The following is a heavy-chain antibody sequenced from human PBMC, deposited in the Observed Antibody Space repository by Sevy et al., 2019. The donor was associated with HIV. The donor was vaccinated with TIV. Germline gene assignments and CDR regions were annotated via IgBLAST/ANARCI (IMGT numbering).Heavy chain of an antibody. D-gene: IGHD5-18*01. CDR1: GFTFGDYA. CDR3: TRDASRGYSYGYGY. CDR2: IRSKANGGTT. Sequence: GGSLRLSCTASGFTFGDYAMSWFRQAPGKGLEWVGFIRSKANGGTTEYAASVKGRFTISRDDSKSIAYLQMNSLKTEDTAVYYCTRDASRGYSYGYGYWGQGTLVTVSS. V-gene: IGHV3-49*03. J-gene: IGHJ4*02.